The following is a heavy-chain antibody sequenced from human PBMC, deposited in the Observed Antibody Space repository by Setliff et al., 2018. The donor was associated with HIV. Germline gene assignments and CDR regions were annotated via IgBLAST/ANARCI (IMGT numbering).Heavy chain of an antibody. Sequence: SETLSLTCAVYGGSFSGYYWSWIRQPRGKGLEWIGEINHSGSTNYNPSLKSRVTISVDTSKNQFSLKLSSVTAADTAVYYCARDSGQSFPTAFDIWGQGTMVTVSS. V-gene: IGHV4-34*01. J-gene: IGHJ3*02. CDR1: GGSFSGYY. CDR2: INHSGST. D-gene: IGHD1-26*01. CDR3: ARDSGQSFPTAFDI.